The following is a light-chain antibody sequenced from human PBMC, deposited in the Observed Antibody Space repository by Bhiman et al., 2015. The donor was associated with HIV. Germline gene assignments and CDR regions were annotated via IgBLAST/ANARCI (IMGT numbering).Light chain of an antibody. J-gene: IGLJ1*01. Sequence: QSVLTQPPSVSGAPGQRVTISCTGISSNIGAGYDVHWYQQLPGTAPKLLIYGNTNRPSGVPDRFSGSKSGTSASLTITGLQAEDEADYFCQSYDSGLSALVFGGGTKVTVL. CDR1: SSNIGAGYD. CDR3: QSYDSGLSALV. CDR2: GNT. V-gene: IGLV1-40*01.